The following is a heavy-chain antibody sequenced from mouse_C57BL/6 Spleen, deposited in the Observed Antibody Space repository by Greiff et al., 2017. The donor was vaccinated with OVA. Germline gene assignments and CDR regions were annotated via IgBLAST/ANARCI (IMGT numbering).Heavy chain of an antibody. CDR1: GYTFTSYW. CDR2: IYPGSGST. V-gene: IGHV1-55*01. D-gene: IGHD1-1*01. J-gene: IGHJ1*03. Sequence: QVQLKQSGAELVKPGASVKMSCKASGYTFTSYWITWVKQRPGQGLEWIGDIYPGSGSTNYNEKFKSKATLTVDTSSSTAYMQLSSLTSEDSAVYYCAGGDYGSSYGWYFDVWGTGTTVTVSS. CDR3: AGGDYGSSYGWYFDV.